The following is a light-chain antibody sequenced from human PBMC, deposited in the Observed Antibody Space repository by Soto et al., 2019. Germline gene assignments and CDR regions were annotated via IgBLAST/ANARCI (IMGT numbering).Light chain of an antibody. CDR3: QQYGSSPLWT. Sequence: EIVLTQSPGTLSLSPGERATLSCRASQSVSSSYLAWYQQKPGQAPRLLIYGASSRATGIPDRFSGSGSGTDFTLTISRLEAEYFAAYYCQQYGSSPLWTFGQGTKVEIK. CDR2: GAS. V-gene: IGKV3-20*01. J-gene: IGKJ1*01. CDR1: QSVSSSY.